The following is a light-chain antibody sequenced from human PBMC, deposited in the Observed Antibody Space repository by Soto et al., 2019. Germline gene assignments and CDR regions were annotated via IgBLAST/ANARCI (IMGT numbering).Light chain of an antibody. CDR2: DAS. Sequence: EFVLTQSPGTLSLSPGERATLSCRPSRTVRNNYLAWYQQKPGQAPRLLIYDASSRATGIPDRFSGGGSGTDFTLTISRLEPEDFAVYYCQQFSSYPLTFGGGTKVDIK. CDR3: QQFSSYPLT. CDR1: RTVRNNY. J-gene: IGKJ4*01. V-gene: IGKV3-20*01.